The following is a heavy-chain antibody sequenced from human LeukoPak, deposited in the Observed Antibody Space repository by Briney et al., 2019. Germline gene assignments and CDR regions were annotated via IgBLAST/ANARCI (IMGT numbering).Heavy chain of an antibody. V-gene: IGHV4-39*02. D-gene: IGHD6-13*01. CDR2: IYYSGST. Sequence: TSETLSLTCTVSGGSISSSSYYWGWIRQPPGKGLEWIGSIYYSGSTYYNPSLKSRVTISVDTSKNQFSLKLSSVTAADTAVYYCARDAAAEIRYFDYWGQGTLVTVSS. CDR1: GGSISSSSYY. CDR3: ARDAAAEIRYFDY. J-gene: IGHJ4*02.